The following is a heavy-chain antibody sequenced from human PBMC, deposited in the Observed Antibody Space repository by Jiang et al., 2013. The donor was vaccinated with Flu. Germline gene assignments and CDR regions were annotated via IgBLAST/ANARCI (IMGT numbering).Heavy chain of an antibody. V-gene: IGHV4-30-2*01. CDR3: ARVIMVYATGDGNWFDP. CDR1: GGSISSGGYS. J-gene: IGHJ5*02. Sequence: GPGLVKPSQTLSLTCAVSGGSISSGGYSWSWIRQPPGKGLEWIGYIYHSGSTYYNPSLKSRVTISVDRSKNQFSLKLSSVTAADTAVYYCARVIMVYATGDGNWFDPWGQGTLVTVSS. CDR2: IYHSGST. D-gene: IGHD2-8*01.